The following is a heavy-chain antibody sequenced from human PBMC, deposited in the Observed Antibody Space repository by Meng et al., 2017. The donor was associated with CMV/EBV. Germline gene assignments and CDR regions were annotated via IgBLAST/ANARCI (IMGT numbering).Heavy chain of an antibody. CDR3: AHKGRRMAAAGINWFDP. J-gene: IGHJ5*02. D-gene: IGHD6-13*01. CDR1: VFSLTTCGVG. Sequence: SAPTCTKTTHTPPLASLTAVFSLTTCGVGVRWSRQPPGKALVWLALIYWDDDKRYRPSLKSRLTITKDTSKNQVVLTMTNMDPVDTATYYCAHKGRRMAAAGINWFDPWGQGTLVTVSS. CDR2: IYWDDDK. V-gene: IGHV2-5*02.